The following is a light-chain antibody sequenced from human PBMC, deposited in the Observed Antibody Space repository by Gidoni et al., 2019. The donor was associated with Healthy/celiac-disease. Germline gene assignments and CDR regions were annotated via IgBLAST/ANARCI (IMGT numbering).Light chain of an antibody. Sequence: DIQMTQSPSSLSASVGDRVTITCQASQDISNYLNWYQQKPGKAPKLLIYDASNLETGVPSRFSGSGSGTDFTFTISSLQPEDIATYYCQQTFXPXTKVXIK. CDR1: QDISNY. CDR2: DAS. CDR3: QQT. J-gene: IGKJ3*01. V-gene: IGKV1-33*01.